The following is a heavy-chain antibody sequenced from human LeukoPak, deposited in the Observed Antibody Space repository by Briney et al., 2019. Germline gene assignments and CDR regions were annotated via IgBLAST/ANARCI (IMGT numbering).Heavy chain of an antibody. J-gene: IGHJ4*02. CDR2: ISAYNGNT. V-gene: IGHV1-18*01. CDR3: ARRAYYYDSSGYYEMDY. D-gene: IGHD3-22*01. Sequence: ASVTVSCKASGYTFTSYGISWVRQAPGQGLEWMGWISAYNGNTNYAQKLQGRVTMTTDTSTSTAYMELRSLRSDDTAVYYCARRAYYYDSSGYYEMDYWGQGTLVTVSS. CDR1: GYTFTSYG.